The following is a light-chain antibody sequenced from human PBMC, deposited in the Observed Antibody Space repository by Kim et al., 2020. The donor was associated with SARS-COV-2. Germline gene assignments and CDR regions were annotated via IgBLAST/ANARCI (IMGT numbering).Light chain of an antibody. Sequence: SAGERATLACRASQSVSNNLAWYQQKPGRAPSLLIYGAATRATGVPARFSGSGSGTEFTLPITSRQSEEFAVYYCQQYDKWPPWTFGRGTKVDIK. CDR1: QSVSNN. CDR3: QQYDKWPPWT. V-gene: IGKV3-15*01. CDR2: GAA. J-gene: IGKJ1*01.